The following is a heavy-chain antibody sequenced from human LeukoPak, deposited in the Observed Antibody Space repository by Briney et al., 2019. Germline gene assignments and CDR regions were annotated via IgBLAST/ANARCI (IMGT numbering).Heavy chain of an antibody. CDR1: GFTFSSYS. CDR3: ARDGNGYCSGGTCYSCPDY. Sequence: GGSLRLSXAASGFTFSSYSMNWVRQAPGKGLEWVSSISSRSSYIYYADSVKGRFTISRDNAKNSLYLQMNSLRAEDTAVYYCARDGNGYCSGGTCYSCPDYWGQGTLVTVSS. CDR2: ISSRSSYI. V-gene: IGHV3-21*01. D-gene: IGHD2-15*01. J-gene: IGHJ4*02.